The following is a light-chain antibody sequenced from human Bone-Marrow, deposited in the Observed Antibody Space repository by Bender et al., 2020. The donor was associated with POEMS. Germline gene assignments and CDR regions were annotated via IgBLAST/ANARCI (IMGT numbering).Light chain of an antibody. V-gene: IGLV1-44*01. CDR1: SSNIGSNT. CDR3: CSSAGSLVV. CDR2: SNN. Sequence: QSVLTQPPSASGTPGQRVTISCSGSSSNIGSNTVNWYQHLPETAPQLLIYSNNERPSGVPDRFSGSKSGTSASLTISGLQSEDEADYYCCSSAGSLVVFGGGTKLTVL. J-gene: IGLJ2*01.